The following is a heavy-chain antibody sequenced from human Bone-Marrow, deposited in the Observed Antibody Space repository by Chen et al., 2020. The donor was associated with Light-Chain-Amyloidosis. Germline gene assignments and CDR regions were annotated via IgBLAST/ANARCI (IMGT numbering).Heavy chain of an antibody. J-gene: IGHJ4*02. CDR2: VTSSSSLM. V-gene: IGHV3-21*01. Sequence: EVQLVESGGGLVKPGGSLRLTCAASGFTFSDHIMHWVRQAPGKGLVWVSSVTSSSSLMYDADSVKGRISISRDNAKSSLYLQMNSLRAEDTAVYYCAREGGYTSKLDYWGQGTLVTVSS. CDR3: AREGGYTSKLDY. CDR1: GFTFSDHI. D-gene: IGHD5-12*01.